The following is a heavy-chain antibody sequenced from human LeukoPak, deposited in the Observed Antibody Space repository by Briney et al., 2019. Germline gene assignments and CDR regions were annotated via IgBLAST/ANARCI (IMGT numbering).Heavy chain of an antibody. CDR1: GGSFSGYY. J-gene: IGHJ4*02. Sequence: SETLSLTCAVYGGSFSGYYWSWIRQPPGKGLEWIGEINHSGSTNYNPSLKSRVTISVDTSKNQFSLKLSSVTAADTAVYYCALNARWSGYYLWGQGTLVTVSS. CDR2: INHSGST. D-gene: IGHD3-3*01. CDR3: ALNARWSGYYL. V-gene: IGHV4-34*01.